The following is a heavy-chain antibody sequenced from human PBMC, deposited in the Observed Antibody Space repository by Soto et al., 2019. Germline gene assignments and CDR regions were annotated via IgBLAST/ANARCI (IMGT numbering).Heavy chain of an antibody. Sequence: QVQLVESGGGVVQPGRSLRLSCAASGFIFSNYAMHWVRQAPGKWLEWVAVISYDGSNKYHAESVKGRFTISRDNSKNTVYLQMNSLRGEDTALYYCAREVEVLDYWGQGTLVTVSS. CDR2: ISYDGSNK. CDR3: AREVEVLDY. D-gene: IGHD1-20*01. CDR1: GFIFSNYA. J-gene: IGHJ4*02. V-gene: IGHV3-30-3*01.